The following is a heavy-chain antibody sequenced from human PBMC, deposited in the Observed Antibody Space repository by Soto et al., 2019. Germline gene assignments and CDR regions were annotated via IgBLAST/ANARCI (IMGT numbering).Heavy chain of an antibody. J-gene: IGHJ6*04. CDR3: ARGRSIVGVLVYYYGMDV. D-gene: IGHD1-26*01. Sequence: SETLSLTCAVYGGSFSGYYWSWIRQPPGKGLEWIGEINHSGSTNYNPSLKSRVTISVDTSKNQFSLKLSSVTAADTAVYYCARGRSIVGVLVYYYGMDVWGKGTTVTVSS. CDR2: INHSGST. CDR1: GGSFSGYY. V-gene: IGHV4-34*01.